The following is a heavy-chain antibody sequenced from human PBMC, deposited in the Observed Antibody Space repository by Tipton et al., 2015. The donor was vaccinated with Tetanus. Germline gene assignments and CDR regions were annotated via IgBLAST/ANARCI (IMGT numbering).Heavy chain of an antibody. D-gene: IGHD3-22*01. CDR2: INSRGTII. CDR3: VRQGDHQTSGHFPY. CDR1: GFALTDFE. V-gene: IGHV3-48*03. J-gene: IGHJ4*02. Sequence: SLRLSCVASGFALTDFEMNWVRQAPGKGLEWRSYINSRGTIIFYADSVKGRFTISRDTAKNSVFLEMNSLRAEDTAVYYCVRQGDHQTSGHFPYWGQGTLLTVSS.